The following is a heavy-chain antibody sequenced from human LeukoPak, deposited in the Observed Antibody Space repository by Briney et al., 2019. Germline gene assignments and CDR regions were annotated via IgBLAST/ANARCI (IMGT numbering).Heavy chain of an antibody. V-gene: IGHV1-24*01. Sequence: GSVKVSCKVSGYTLTELSMHWVRTAPGKGLEWMGGFDPEDGETIYAQKFQGRVTITADESTSTAYMELSSLRSEDTAVYYCAREHVWGQGTLVTVSS. CDR2: FDPEDGET. CDR3: AREHV. CDR1: GYTLTELS. J-gene: IGHJ4*02.